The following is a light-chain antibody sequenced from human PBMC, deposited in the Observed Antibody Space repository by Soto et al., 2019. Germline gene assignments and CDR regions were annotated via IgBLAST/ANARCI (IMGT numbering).Light chain of an antibody. V-gene: IGKV3-15*01. CDR2: GAS. J-gene: IGKJ5*01. Sequence: EIVLTQSPATLSFSPGQRATLSCRASQFINNDLAWYQQRPGQAPRLLIYGASTRATGIPARFSGSGSGTEFILTINSLQSEDFAVYYCQQSHSWPPITXGQGTRLDI. CDR3: QQSHSWPPIT. CDR1: QFINND.